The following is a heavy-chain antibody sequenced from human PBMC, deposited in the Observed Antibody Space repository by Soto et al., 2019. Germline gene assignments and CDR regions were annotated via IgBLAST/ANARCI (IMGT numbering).Heavy chain of an antibody. CDR3: ARGVAAASDY. Sequence: QIQLVQSGTEMKKPGASVKVSCKASGYTFTTYGITWVRQASGQGLEWMGWINPYNGNTNYPQKFQGRVTMTTDTSTSTAYMELRSLRSDDTAVYYCARGVAAASDYWGQGTLITVSS. J-gene: IGHJ4*02. V-gene: IGHV1-18*01. D-gene: IGHD6-19*01. CDR2: INPYNGNT. CDR1: GYTFTTYG.